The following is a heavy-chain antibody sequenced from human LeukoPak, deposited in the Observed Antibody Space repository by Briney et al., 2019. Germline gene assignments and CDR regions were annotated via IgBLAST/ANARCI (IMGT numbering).Heavy chain of an antibody. CDR1: GYTLTGYY. J-gene: IGHJ4*02. V-gene: IGHV1-2*02. CDR3: ARETASSGWYYFDY. Sequence: GASVKVSCKASGYTLTGYYMHWVRQAPGQGLEWMGWINPNSGGTNYAQKFQGRVTMTRDTSISTAYMELSRLRSDDTAVYYCARETASSGWYYFDYWGQGTLVTVSS. D-gene: IGHD6-19*01. CDR2: INPNSGGT.